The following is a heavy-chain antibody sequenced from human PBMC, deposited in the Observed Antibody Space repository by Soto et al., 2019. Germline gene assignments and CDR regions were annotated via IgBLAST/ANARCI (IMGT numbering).Heavy chain of an antibody. D-gene: IGHD3-10*01. Sequence: NPSETLSLTCAVYGGSFSGYYWSWIRQPPGKGLEWIGEINHSGSTNYNPSLKSRVTISVDTSKNQFSLKLSSVTAADTAVYYRARGRGLDAFDIWGQGTMVTVSS. V-gene: IGHV4-34*01. CDR1: GGSFSGYY. CDR3: ARGRGLDAFDI. CDR2: INHSGST. J-gene: IGHJ3*02.